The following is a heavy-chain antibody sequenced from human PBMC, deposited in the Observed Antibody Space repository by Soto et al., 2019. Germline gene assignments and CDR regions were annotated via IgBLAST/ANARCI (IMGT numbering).Heavy chain of an antibody. D-gene: IGHD6-13*01. CDR2: IKQDGSEK. V-gene: IGHV3-7*01. Sequence: GGSLRLSCAASGFTFSSYWMSWVRQAPGKGLEWLADIKQDGSEKHYVDSVKGRFTISRDNVKNSLYLQMNSLRAEDTAVYYCARDHTSPGITGDYWGQGTLVTVSS. J-gene: IGHJ4*02. CDR3: ARDHTSPGITGDY. CDR1: GFTFSSYW.